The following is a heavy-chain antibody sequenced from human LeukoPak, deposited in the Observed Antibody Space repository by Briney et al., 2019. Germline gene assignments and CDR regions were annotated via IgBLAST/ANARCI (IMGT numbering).Heavy chain of an antibody. V-gene: IGHV4-59*12. Sequence: SETLSLTCTVSGGSISSYYWSWIRQPPGKGLEWIGYIYYSGSTNYNPSLNSRVTISVDTSKNQFSLKLSSVTAADTAVYYCARGVLAVAGPRPDYWGQGTLVTVSS. CDR2: IYYSGST. CDR3: ARGVLAVAGPRPDY. D-gene: IGHD6-19*01. CDR1: GGSISSYY. J-gene: IGHJ4*02.